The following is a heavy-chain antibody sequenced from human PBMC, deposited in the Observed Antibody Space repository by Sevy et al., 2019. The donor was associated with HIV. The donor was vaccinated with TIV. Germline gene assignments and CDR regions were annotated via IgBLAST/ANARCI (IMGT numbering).Heavy chain of an antibody. V-gene: IGHV4-59*01. CDR3: ARGIVAYYFDY. CDR2: FYYCGIT. D-gene: IGHD5-12*01. Sequence: SETLSLTCTVSGDSISSYYWSWIRQPPGKGLEWIGYFYYCGITNYNPSVKRRVTISVDTSRNQISLKLSSVTAADTAVYYCARGIVAYYFDYWGQGTLVTVSS. J-gene: IGHJ4*02. CDR1: GDSISSYY.